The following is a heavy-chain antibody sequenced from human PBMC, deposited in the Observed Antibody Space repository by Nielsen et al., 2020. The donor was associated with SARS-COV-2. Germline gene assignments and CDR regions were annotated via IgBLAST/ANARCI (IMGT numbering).Heavy chain of an antibody. CDR3: ATAVGATSSHDAFDI. CDR1: GGSIRSYY. Sequence: SETLSLTCTVSGGSIRSYYWTWIRQPPGKGLEWIGYIYYTGSTNYNPSLKSRVTMSVDTSKNQFSLKLRSVTAADTAVYFCATAVGATSSHDAFDIWDQGTMVTVSS. J-gene: IGHJ3*02. D-gene: IGHD1-26*01. CDR2: IYYTGST. V-gene: IGHV4-59*08.